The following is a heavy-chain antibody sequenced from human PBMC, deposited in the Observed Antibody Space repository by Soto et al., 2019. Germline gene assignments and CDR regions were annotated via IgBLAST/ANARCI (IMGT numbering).Heavy chain of an antibody. J-gene: IGHJ6*02. V-gene: IGHV3-30-3*01. CDR1: GFTFSSYA. CDR3: ARPTEDYYYYGMDV. CDR2: ISYDGSNK. Sequence: PGGSLRLSCAASGFTFSSYAMHWVRQAPGKGLEWVAVISYDGSNKYYADSVKGRFTISRDNSKNTLYLQMNSLRAEDTAVYYCARPTEDYYYYGMDVWGQGTTVTVSS. D-gene: IGHD4-17*01.